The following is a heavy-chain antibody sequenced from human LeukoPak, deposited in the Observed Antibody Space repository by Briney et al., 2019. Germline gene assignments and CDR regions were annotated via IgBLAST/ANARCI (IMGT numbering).Heavy chain of an antibody. J-gene: IGHJ4*02. V-gene: IGHV3-9*01. D-gene: IGHD3-22*01. CDR3: AKDITYYEDSRGYRFDY. Sequence: GRSLRLSCAASGFTFDDYAMHWVRQAPGKGLEWVSGISWNSGSICYADSVKGRFIISSANAKNSLYLQMNSLRADDTALCYCAKDITYYEDSRGYRFDYGGQGTLVSVSS. CDR1: GFTFDDYA. CDR2: ISWNSGSI.